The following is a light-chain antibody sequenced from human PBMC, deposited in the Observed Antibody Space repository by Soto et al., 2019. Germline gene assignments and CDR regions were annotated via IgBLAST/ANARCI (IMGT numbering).Light chain of an antibody. Sequence: EIVMTQSPATLSVSPGERATLSCRASQSVSSSLAWYQQKPGQAPRLLIYGASTRATGIPARFSGSGSGTEFTLTISSLQSEDFAVYSCQHYNNWPPYTFGQGTKLEIK. CDR3: QHYNNWPPYT. CDR1: QSVSSS. J-gene: IGKJ2*01. V-gene: IGKV3-15*01. CDR2: GAS.